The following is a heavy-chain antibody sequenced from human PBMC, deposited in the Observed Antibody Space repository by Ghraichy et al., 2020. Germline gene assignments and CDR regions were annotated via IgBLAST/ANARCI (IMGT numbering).Heavy chain of an antibody. Sequence: SETLSLTCTVSGGSISSSSYYWGWIRQPPGKGLEWIGSIFYTGTTFYTPSLKSRVTISVDTSKNQFSLKLSSVTAADTAVYYCARRVIVASYRYYFDYWGQGTLVTVSS. CDR3: ARRVIVASYRYYFDY. D-gene: IGHD3-22*01. V-gene: IGHV4-39*01. CDR1: GGSISSSSYY. CDR2: IFYTGTT. J-gene: IGHJ4*02.